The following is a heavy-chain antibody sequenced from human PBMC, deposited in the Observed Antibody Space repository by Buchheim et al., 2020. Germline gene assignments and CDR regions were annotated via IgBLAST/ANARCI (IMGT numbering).Heavy chain of an antibody. Sequence: QVQLVESGGGVVQPGRSLRLSCAASGFTFSSYAMHWVRQAPGKGLEWVAVISYDGSNKYYADSVKGRFTISRDNSKNTLYLQMNSLRAEDTAVYYCARGVMAAAVLNWFDPWGQGTL. CDR2: ISYDGSNK. V-gene: IGHV3-30*04. J-gene: IGHJ5*02. CDR1: GFTFSSYA. CDR3: ARGVMAAAVLNWFDP. D-gene: IGHD6-13*01.